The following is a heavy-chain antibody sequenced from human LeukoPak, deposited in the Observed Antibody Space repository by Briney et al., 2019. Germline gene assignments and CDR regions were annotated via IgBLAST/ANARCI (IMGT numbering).Heavy chain of an antibody. Sequence: GGSLRLSCAASGFTFRSYWIHWVRQTPGKGLVWVSRINSDGSITDYADSVKGRFTISRDNAQNTLYLQMNSLRAEDTAVYYCAKEVSRVTTFYFDYWGQGTLVTVSS. V-gene: IGHV3-74*01. J-gene: IGHJ4*02. D-gene: IGHD4-17*01. CDR1: GFTFRSYW. CDR3: AKEVSRVTTFYFDY. CDR2: INSDGSIT.